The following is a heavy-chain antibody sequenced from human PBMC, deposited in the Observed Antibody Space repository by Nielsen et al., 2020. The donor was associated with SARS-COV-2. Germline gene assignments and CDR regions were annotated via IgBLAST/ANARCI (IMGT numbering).Heavy chain of an antibody. CDR1: GFTFSIYS. Sequence: GGSLRLSCAASGFTFSIYSMNWVRQAPGKGLEWVSFISTSSSIYYADSVKGRFTISRDNAKNSLYLQMNSLRAEDTAVYYCARGPPNYWGQGTLVTVSS. CDR2: ISTSSSI. CDR3: ARGPPNY. J-gene: IGHJ4*02. V-gene: IGHV3-48*01.